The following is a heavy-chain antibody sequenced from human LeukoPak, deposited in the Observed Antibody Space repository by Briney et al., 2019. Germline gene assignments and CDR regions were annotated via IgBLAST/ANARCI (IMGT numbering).Heavy chain of an antibody. D-gene: IGHD3-22*01. CDR3: ARSCDSSGYLDY. CDR2: INLTLSAT. J-gene: IGHJ4*02. CDR1: GYSFTSCY. V-gene: IGHV1-46*03. Sequence: ASVXXSCKASGYSFTSCYVHFVGQAPGQGLVWIVIINLTLSATTYAQTSQPLVPLPTATSTTTVYMDLSSLRSEDTAVYYCARSCDSSGYLDYWGQGTLVTVSS.